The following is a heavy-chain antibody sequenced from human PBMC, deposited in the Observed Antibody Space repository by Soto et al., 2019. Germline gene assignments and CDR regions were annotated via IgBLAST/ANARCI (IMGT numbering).Heavy chain of an antibody. V-gene: IGHV4-34*01. CDR2: INHSGST. J-gene: IGHJ4*02. D-gene: IGHD3-10*01. CDR3: ARADRGVIIRD. Sequence: SETLSLTCAVYGGSFSGYYWSWIRQPPGKGLEWIGEINHSGSTNYNPSLKSRVTISVDTSKNQFSLKLSSVTAADTAVYYCARADRGVIIRDWGQGTLVTVSS. CDR1: GGSFSGYY.